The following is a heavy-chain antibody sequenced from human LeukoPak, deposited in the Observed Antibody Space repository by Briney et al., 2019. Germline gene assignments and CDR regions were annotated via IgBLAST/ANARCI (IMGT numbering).Heavy chain of an antibody. CDR2: IWYGGSNK. Sequence: GGSLRLSCAASGFTFNNYAMHWVRRAPGKGLEWVAVIWYGGSNKNYVDSVKGRFTISRDNSKNTLYLQMSSLRAEDTAVYYCARVAVSDSRGYCDYWGQGTLVTVSS. CDR1: GFTFNNYA. D-gene: IGHD3-22*01. J-gene: IGHJ4*02. V-gene: IGHV3-33*01. CDR3: ARVAVSDSRGYCDY.